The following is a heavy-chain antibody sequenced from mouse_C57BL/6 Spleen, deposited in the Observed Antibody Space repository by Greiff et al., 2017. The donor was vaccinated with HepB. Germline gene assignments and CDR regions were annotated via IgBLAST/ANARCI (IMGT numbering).Heavy chain of an antibody. J-gene: IGHJ4*01. Sequence: VQLQESGAELARPGASVKLSCKASGYTFTSYGISWVKQRTGQGLEWIGEIYPRSGNTYYNEKFKGKATLTADKSSSTAYMELRSLTSEDSAVYFCARFPYGNFYAMDYWGQGTSVTVSS. D-gene: IGHD2-1*01. CDR3: ARFPYGNFYAMDY. CDR2: IYPRSGNT. V-gene: IGHV1-81*01. CDR1: GYTFTSYG.